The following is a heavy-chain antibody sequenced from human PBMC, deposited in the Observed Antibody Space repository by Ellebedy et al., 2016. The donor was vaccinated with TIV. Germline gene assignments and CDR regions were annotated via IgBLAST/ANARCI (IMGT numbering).Heavy chain of an antibody. J-gene: IGHJ4*02. CDR1: GFTFSSYA. CDR3: AKDDYYDSSGPFDY. Sequence: GESLKISCAVSGFTFSSYAMSWVRPAPGKGLEWVSAISGSGGSTYYADSVKGRFTISRDNSKNTLYLQMNSLRAEDTAVYYCAKDDYYDSSGPFDYWGQGTLVTVSS. CDR2: ISGSGGST. V-gene: IGHV3-23*01. D-gene: IGHD3-22*01.